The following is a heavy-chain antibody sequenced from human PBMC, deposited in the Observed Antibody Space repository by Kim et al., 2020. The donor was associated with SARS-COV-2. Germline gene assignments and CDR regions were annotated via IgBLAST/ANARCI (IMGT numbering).Heavy chain of an antibody. CDR2: INHSGST. CDR3: ARGLFYDYVWGSYPLRYRGFDY. D-gene: IGHD3-16*02. CDR1: GGSFSGYY. Sequence: SETLSLTCAVYGGSFSGYYWSWIRQPPGKGLEWIGEINHSGSTNYNPSLKSRVTISVDTSKNQFSLKLSSVTAADTAVCYCARGLFYDYVWGSYPLRYRGFDYWGQGTLVTVSS. J-gene: IGHJ4*02. V-gene: IGHV4-34*01.